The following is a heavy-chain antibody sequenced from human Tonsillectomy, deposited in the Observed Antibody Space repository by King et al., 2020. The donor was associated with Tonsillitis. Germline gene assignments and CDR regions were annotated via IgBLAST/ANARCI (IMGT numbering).Heavy chain of an antibody. CDR3: ARQTESAITDAFDI. J-gene: IGHJ3*02. Sequence: QLVQSGAEVKKPGESLKISCKGAGYSFTNYWVAWVRQMPGKGLEWMGIIYPGDSDTKYSPSFQGQVTISADKSISTAYQQWGSLEASDTAIYYCARQTESAITDAFDIWGQGTMVTVSS. D-gene: IGHD3-10*01. V-gene: IGHV5-51*01. CDR2: IYPGDSDT. CDR1: GYSFTNYW.